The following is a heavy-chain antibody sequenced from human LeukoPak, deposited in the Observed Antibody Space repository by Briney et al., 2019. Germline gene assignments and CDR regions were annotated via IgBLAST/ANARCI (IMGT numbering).Heavy chain of an antibody. Sequence: GRSLRLSCAASGFTFSSYWMSWVRQAPGKGLEWVANIKQDGSEKYYVDSVKGRFTISRDNAKNSLYLQMNSLRAEDTAVYYCARARRPYYYYGMDVWGQGTTVTVSS. CDR3: ARARRPYYYYGMDV. CDR2: IKQDGSEK. V-gene: IGHV3-7*03. CDR1: GFTFSSYW. J-gene: IGHJ6*02.